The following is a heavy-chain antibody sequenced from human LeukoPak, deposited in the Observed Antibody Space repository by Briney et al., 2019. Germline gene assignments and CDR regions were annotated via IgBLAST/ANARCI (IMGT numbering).Heavy chain of an antibody. D-gene: IGHD3-3*01. CDR1: GGSISSYY. V-gene: IGHV4-59*01. J-gene: IGHJ5*02. Sequence: SSETLSLTCTVSGGSISSYYWTWIRQPPGKGLEWIGYIYYSGSTNYNPSLKSRVTILVDTSKNQFSLKLSSVTAADTAVYYCARVADFPDWFDPWGQGTLVTVSS. CDR3: ARVADFPDWFDP. CDR2: IYYSGST.